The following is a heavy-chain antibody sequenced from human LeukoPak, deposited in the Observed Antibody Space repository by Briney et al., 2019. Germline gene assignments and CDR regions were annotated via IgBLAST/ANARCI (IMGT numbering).Heavy chain of an antibody. J-gene: IGHJ4*02. CDR3: ARDGATTVVTPPNY. CDR1: GFTFSSYS. CDR2: ISSSSSYI. V-gene: IGHV3-21*01. Sequence: GGSLRLSCAASGFTFSSYSMNWVRQAPGRGLEWVSSISSSSSYIYYADSVKGRFTISRDNAKNSLYLQMNSLRAEDTAVYYCARDGATTVVTPPNYWGQGTLVTVSS. D-gene: IGHD4-23*01.